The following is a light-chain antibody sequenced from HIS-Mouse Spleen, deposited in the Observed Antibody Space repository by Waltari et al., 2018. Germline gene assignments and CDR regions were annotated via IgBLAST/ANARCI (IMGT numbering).Light chain of an antibody. CDR3: YSTDSSGNHRV. J-gene: IGLJ2*01. CDR2: EDS. V-gene: IGLV3-10*01. Sequence: SYELTQPPSVSVPPGQTASLTCSGDALPKKFAYWYQQKSGQAPVLVIYEDSKRPSGIPERFSGSSSGTMATLTISGAQVEDEADYYCYSTDSSGNHRVFGGGTKLTVL. CDR1: ALPKKF.